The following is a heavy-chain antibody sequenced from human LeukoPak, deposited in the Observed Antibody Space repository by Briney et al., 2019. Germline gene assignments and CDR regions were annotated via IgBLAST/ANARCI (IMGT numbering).Heavy chain of an antibody. CDR1: GGSLGNYY. Sequence: PSETLSLTCKVSGGSLGNYYWSWIRQPAGKGLEWIGRIYPTGHTHYNPSLKSRVTMSIDTSKNQSSLKMTSMTAADTAAYYCARITDPDYRSGWSGADYWGRGTQVTVSA. V-gene: IGHV4-4*07. CDR3: ARITDPDYRSGWSGADY. D-gene: IGHD6-19*01. CDR2: IYPTGHT. J-gene: IGHJ4*02.